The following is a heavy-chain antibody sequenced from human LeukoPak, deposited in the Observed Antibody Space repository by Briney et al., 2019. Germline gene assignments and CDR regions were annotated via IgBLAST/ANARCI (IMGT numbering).Heavy chain of an antibody. CDR3: AKGSPGVGGYFDN. CDR1: GFTFSDYY. J-gene: IGHJ4*02. CDR2: IRNIGTTI. Sequence: GGSLRLSCAASGFTFSDYYMSWIRQAPGQGLEWISYIRNIGTTIYYADSVRGRFTISRDNAKNSLYLHMSSLRAEDTAIYYCAKGSPGVGGYFDNWAREPWSPSP. D-gene: IGHD2-2*01. V-gene: IGHV3-11*01.